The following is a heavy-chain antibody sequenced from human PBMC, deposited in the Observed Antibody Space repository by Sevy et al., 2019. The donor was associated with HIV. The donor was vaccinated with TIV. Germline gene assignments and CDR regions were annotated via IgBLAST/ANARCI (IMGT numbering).Heavy chain of an antibody. D-gene: IGHD2-21*01. V-gene: IGHV4-34*01. CDR1: GGSFSGYY. CDR2: INHGGTT. Sequence: SETLSLTCAVYGGSFSGYYWNWIRQPPGKGLEWIGEINHGGTTNYNPTLKSRITISIDTSRNKFSLELSSVTAADAGVYYWGRGGGNYGGDYWGQGALVTVSS. J-gene: IGHJ4*02. CDR3: GRGGGNYGGDY.